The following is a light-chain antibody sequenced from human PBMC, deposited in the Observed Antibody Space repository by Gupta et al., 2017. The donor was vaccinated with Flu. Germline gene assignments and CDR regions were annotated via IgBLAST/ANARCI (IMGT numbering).Light chain of an antibody. CDR2: WAS. J-gene: IGKJ1*01. CDR3: QQYYRVPPT. V-gene: IGKV4-1*01. CDR1: QTSLYSANDKNS. Sequence: QSPDSLAMSLGAGASVDCTAGQTSLYSANDKNSLEWYLQKPRHPPKLLIRWASSRESGVPDRFSGSGSGTYFTLVISGLQDEDVGIYYCQQYYRVPPTFGQGTRVEIK.